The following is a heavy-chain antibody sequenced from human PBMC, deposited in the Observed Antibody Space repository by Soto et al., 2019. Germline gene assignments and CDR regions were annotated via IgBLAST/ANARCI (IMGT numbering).Heavy chain of an antibody. J-gene: IGHJ4*02. CDR3: ARDWTYYYGSGSYSDFDY. CDR2: SSAYNGNT. CDR1: GYTFTSYG. V-gene: IGHV1-18*01. D-gene: IGHD3-10*01. Sequence: SVKVSCKASGYTFTSYGISWLRQAPGQGLEWMGWSSAYNGNTNYAKKPQGRVTTTTATSTSTAYMELRSLRSDDTAVYYCARDWTYYYGSGSYSDFDYWGQGTLVTVSS.